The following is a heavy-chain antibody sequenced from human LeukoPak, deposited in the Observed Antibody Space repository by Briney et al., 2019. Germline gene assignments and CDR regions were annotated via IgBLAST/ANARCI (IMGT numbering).Heavy chain of an antibody. CDR3: ASRVRFGELFVAFDI. CDR1: GGSISSYY. Sequence: SETLSLTCTVSGGSISSYYWSWTRQPPGKGLEWIGYIYYSGSTNYNPSLKSRVTISVDTSKNQFSLKLSSVTAADTAVYYCASRVRFGELFVAFDIWGQGTMVTVSS. J-gene: IGHJ3*02. D-gene: IGHD3-10*01. CDR2: IYYSGST. V-gene: IGHV4-59*01.